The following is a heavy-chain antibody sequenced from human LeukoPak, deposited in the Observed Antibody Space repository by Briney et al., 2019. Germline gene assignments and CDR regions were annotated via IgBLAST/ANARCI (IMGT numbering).Heavy chain of an antibody. CDR2: IIPIFGTA. CDR3: ARAGSYYDSSGYCFDY. CDR1: GGTFSSYA. Sequence: SVKVSCKASGGTFSSYAISWVRQAPGQGLEWMGGIIPIFGTANYAQEFQGRVTITTDESTSTAYMELSSLRSEDTAVYYCARAGSYYDSSGYCFDYWGQGTLVTVSS. V-gene: IGHV1-69*05. D-gene: IGHD3-22*01. J-gene: IGHJ4*02.